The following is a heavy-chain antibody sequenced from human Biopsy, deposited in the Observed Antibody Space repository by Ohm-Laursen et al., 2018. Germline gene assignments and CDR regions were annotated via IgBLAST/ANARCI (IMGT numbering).Heavy chain of an antibody. CDR2: IYHTGIT. V-gene: IGHV4-39*01. CDR1: DGSISNIINY. Sequence: SETLSLTWTVTDGSISNIINYWGWIRQPLGKGLEWLGSIYHTGITDYNPSLKRRVPISVDTSNNQFSLKLSSLTAADTAVYYCARHSFGSGRDFWGQGTLVTVSS. J-gene: IGHJ4*02. CDR3: ARHSFGSGRDF. D-gene: IGHD3-10*01.